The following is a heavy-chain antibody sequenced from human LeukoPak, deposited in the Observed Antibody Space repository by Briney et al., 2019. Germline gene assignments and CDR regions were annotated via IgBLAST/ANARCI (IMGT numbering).Heavy chain of an antibody. CDR2: ISGSGTGT. CDR3: AKEGGTGTRFDY. Sequence: GGSLRLSCAASGFTFSSSAMSWVRQAPGKGLFWVSAISGSGTGTYYADSVKGRFTISRDNSKNTLYLQMNSLRAEDTAVYYCAKEGGTGTRFDYWGQGTLVTVSS. V-gene: IGHV3-23*01. D-gene: IGHD1-7*01. CDR1: GFTFSSSA. J-gene: IGHJ4*02.